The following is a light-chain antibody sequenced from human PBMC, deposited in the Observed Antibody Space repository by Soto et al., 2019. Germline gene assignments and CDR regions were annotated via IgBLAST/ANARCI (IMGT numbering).Light chain of an antibody. CDR3: QHSYSSPPWT. V-gene: IGKV1-39*01. CDR2: RAS. CDR1: QSISTY. J-gene: IGKJ1*01. Sequence: DIQMTQSPSSLSASVGDRVTISCRASQSISTYLNWYQQKPGTAPRLLIYRASTVKTGVPPRFSGSGSGRDVTLTISSLRPDDIATYFCQHSYSSPPWTFGPGTKVEVK.